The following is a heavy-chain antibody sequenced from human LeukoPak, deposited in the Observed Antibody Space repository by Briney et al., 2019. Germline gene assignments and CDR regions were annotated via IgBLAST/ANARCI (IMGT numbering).Heavy chain of an antibody. CDR1: GYTFTGYY. V-gene: IGHV1-2*02. CDR3: ARGPMVRGVIRHNWFDP. CDR2: INPNSGGT. D-gene: IGHD3-10*01. Sequence: ASVKVSCKASGYTFTGYYMHWVRRAPGQGLEWMGWINPNSGGTNYAQKFQGRVTMTRNTSISTAYMELSSLRSEDTAVYYCARGPMVRGVIRHNWFDPWGQGTLVTVSS. J-gene: IGHJ5*02.